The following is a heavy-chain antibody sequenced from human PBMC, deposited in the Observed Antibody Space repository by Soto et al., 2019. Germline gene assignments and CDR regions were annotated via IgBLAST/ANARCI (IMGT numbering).Heavy chain of an antibody. J-gene: IGHJ4*02. CDR2: ISAGAGST. CDR1: GFTFSGYA. Sequence: LRLSCAASGFTFSGYAMSWVRQAPGKGLEWVSAISAGAGSTYYADSVKGRFAISRDNSKNTLYLQMSSLRAEDSAVYYCANRDPYYFAYRGQGALVTVSS. V-gene: IGHV3-23*01. CDR3: ANRDPYYFAY.